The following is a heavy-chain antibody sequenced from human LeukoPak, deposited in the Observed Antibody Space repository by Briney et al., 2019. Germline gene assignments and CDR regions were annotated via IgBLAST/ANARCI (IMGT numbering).Heavy chain of an antibody. V-gene: IGHV3-20*04. CDR2: ITWNGDKT. CDR3: ARDPFCSSTAGCYFEDWFDP. Sequence: GGSLRLSCAASGFTFSSYAMSWVRQAPGKGLEWVSGITWNGDKTGYADSVKGRFAISRDNTRNSLYLQMSSLRAEDTALYYCARDPFCSSTAGCYFEDWFDPWGPGTLVIVSS. CDR1: GFTFSSYA. J-gene: IGHJ5*02. D-gene: IGHD2-2*01.